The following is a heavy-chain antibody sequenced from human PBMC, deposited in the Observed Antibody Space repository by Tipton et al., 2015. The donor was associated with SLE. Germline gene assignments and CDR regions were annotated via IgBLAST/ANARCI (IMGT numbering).Heavy chain of an antibody. Sequence: QSGAEVKKPGSSVKVSCKASGGTFSSYAISWVRQAPGQGLEWMGGIIPIFGTANYAQKFQGRVTITADESTSTAYMELSSLRSEDTAVYYCARAQGYYDSSGYSSGAFDIWGQGTMVTVSS. J-gene: IGHJ3*02. D-gene: IGHD3-22*01. CDR3: ARAQGYYDSSGYSSGAFDI. V-gene: IGHV1-69*01. CDR1: GGTFSSYA. CDR2: IIPIFGTA.